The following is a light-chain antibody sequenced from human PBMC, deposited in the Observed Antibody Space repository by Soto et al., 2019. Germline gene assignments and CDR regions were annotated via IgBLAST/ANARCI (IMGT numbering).Light chain of an antibody. CDR3: QQRTNRPPIT. CDR1: QSMSGY. V-gene: IGKV1-39*01. Sequence: DIQMTQSPSSLSASVGDTVTISCRASQSMSGYLNWYQQQSGKAPKLLIYAASALHSGVPSRFSGSGSGTDFTLTISSLQSEDFAVYYCQQRTNRPPITFGQGTRLEIK. J-gene: IGKJ5*01. CDR2: AAS.